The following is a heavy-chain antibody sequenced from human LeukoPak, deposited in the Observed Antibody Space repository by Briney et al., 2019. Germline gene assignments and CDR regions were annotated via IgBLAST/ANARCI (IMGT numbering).Heavy chain of an antibody. D-gene: IGHD7-27*01. V-gene: IGHV3-23*01. Sequence: GGSLRLSCAASGFTFSSYAMSWVRQAPGKGLEWVSAISGSGGSTSYADSVKGRFTISRDNYKNTLYLQMNSLRAEDTAVYYCAKDGNWARFEDWGQGTLVTVSS. CDR2: ISGSGGST. CDR3: AKDGNWARFED. CDR1: GFTFSSYA. J-gene: IGHJ4*02.